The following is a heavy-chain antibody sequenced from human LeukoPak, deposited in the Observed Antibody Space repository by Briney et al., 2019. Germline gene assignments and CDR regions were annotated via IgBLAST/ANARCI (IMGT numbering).Heavy chain of an antibody. D-gene: IGHD4-11*01. CDR1: GFTFSSYG. Sequence: GGSLRLSCAASGFTFSSYGMHWVRQAPGKGLVWVSRIDPDGSSTNYADSVKGRFTISRDNAKNTLYLQLNSLRAEDTAVYYCAREDYSNYAPYFDYWGQGTLVTVSS. J-gene: IGHJ4*02. CDR2: IDPDGSST. V-gene: IGHV3-74*01. CDR3: AREDYSNYAPYFDY.